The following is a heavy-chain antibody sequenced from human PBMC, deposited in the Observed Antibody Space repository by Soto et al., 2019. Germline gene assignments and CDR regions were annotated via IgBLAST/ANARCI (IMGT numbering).Heavy chain of an antibody. CDR1: GDTFTSYA. D-gene: IGHD1-26*01. Sequence: QVQLVQSGAEVKKPGASVKVSCKASGDTFTSYAMHWVRQAPGQRLEWMGWINAGNGNTKYSQKFQGRVTITRDTSASTAYMELSSLRSEDTAVYYCARCLGLYYFDYWGQVTLFTVSS. J-gene: IGHJ4*02. CDR2: INAGNGNT. V-gene: IGHV1-3*01. CDR3: ARCLGLYYFDY.